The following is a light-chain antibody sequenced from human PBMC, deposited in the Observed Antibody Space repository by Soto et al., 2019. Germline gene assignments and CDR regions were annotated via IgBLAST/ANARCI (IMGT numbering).Light chain of an antibody. CDR2: AAS. CDR3: QQSHTNRLT. Sequence: DIQMTQSPSSLSASVGDRVTITCRASQSISSHLNWYQHKPGKAPKFLIYAASSLQSGVPSRFSGSGSGTDFNLTISSLQPEDFATYDCQQSHTNRLTCGGGTKVEIK. V-gene: IGKV1-39*01. J-gene: IGKJ4*01. CDR1: QSISSH.